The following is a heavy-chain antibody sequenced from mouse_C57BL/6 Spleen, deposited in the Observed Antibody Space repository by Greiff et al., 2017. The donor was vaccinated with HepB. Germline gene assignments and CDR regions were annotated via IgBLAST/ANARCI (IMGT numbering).Heavy chain of an antibody. J-gene: IGHJ4*01. Sequence: VQLQESGPELVKPGASVKISCKASGYAFSSSWMNWVKQRPGKGLEWIGRIYPGDGDTNYNGKFKGKATLTADKSSSTAYMQLSSLTSEDSAVYFSARSYAGWVAMDYWGQGTSVTVSS. CDR3: ARSYAGWVAMDY. CDR1: GYAFSSSW. CDR2: IYPGDGDT. V-gene: IGHV1-82*01. D-gene: IGHD2-3*01.